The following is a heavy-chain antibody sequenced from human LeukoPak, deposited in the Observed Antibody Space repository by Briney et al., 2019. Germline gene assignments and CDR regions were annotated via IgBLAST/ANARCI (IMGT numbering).Heavy chain of an antibody. CDR3: ARTLVDYDFWSGLYYYYYMDV. D-gene: IGHD3-3*01. J-gene: IGHJ6*03. Sequence: ASVKVSCKASGYTFTCYYMHWVRQAPGQGLEWMGWINPNSGGTNYAQKFQGRVTMTRDTSISTAYMELSRLRSDDTAVYYCARTLVDYDFWSGLYYYYYMDVWGKGTTVTVSS. CDR1: GYTFTCYY. CDR2: INPNSGGT. V-gene: IGHV1-2*02.